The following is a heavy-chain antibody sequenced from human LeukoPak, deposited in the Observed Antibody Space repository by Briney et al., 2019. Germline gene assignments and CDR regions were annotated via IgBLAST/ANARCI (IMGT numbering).Heavy chain of an antibody. D-gene: IGHD4-23*01. V-gene: IGHV4-38-2*02. CDR2: VYHSGST. CDR1: GYSIMSTFY. J-gene: IGHJ4*02. CDR3: ARVSDDEHGGNSGAIYFES. Sequence: SETPSLTCTVSGYSIMSTFYWGWIRQSPGKGLEWIGNVYHSGSTYSNPSLRSRVTISVDTSKNQFSLKLSSVTAADTAVYYCARVSDDEHGGNSGAIYFESWGQGTVVTVSS.